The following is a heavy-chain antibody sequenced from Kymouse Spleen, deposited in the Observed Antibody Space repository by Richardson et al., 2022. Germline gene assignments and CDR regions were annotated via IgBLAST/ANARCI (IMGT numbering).Heavy chain of an antibody. CDR2: TYYRSKWYN. V-gene: IGHV6-1*01. CDR3: AREGVLLWFGEWIWTSYYYYYGMDV. D-gene: IGHD3-10*01. Sequence: QVQLQQSGPGLVKPSQTLSLTCAISGDSVSSNSAAWNWIRQSPSRGLEWLGRTYYRSKWYNDYAVSVKSRITINPDTSKNQFSLQLNSVTPEDTAVYYCAREGVLLWFGEWIWTSYYYYYGMDVWGQGTTVTVSS. J-gene: IGHJ6*02. CDR1: GDSVSSNSAA.